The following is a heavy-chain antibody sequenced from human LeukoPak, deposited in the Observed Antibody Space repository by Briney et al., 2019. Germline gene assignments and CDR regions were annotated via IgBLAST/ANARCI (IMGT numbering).Heavy chain of an antibody. D-gene: IGHD2-8*01. J-gene: IGHJ4*02. CDR2: IPLSGLT. V-gene: IGHV4-4*02. CDR3: SRENGAFSPFGY. Sequence: PSATLSLTCGVSGGSISNTNWWSWVRQPPGQGLEWIGEIPLSGLTNYNPSLKSRVTVSLDKSKNHPSLNLTSVTAADTAVYYCSRENGAFSPFGYWGQGTLVTVPS. CDR1: GGSISNTNW.